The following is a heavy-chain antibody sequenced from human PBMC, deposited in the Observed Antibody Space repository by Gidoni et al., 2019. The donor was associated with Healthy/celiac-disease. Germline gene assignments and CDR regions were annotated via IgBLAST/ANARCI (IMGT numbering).Heavy chain of an antibody. Sequence: QVQRVQSGAEVKKPGSSVKVSCKASGGTFSSYAIRWVRQAPGQGLVGMGGLIPIFGTATYAQKFQGRVPITADESTSTAYMELSSLRSEATAVYYCASRRGYYYYGMDVWGQGTTVTVSS. CDR2: LIPIFGTA. CDR3: ASRRGYYYYGMDV. CDR1: GGTFSSYA. J-gene: IGHJ6*02. V-gene: IGHV1-69*01.